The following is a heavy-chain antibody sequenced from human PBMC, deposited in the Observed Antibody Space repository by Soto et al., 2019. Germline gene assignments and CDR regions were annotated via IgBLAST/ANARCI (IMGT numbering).Heavy chain of an antibody. CDR1: GFTFSSYW. Sequence: DVQLVESGGGLVQPGESLRLSCAASGFTFSSYWMHWIRQAPGKGLVWVSRVSSDGSSTVYATSVKGRLTISRDNAKNTLYLQMNRLSDEDTAVYYCARGLPNYSAFDSWGKGTLVTVSS. V-gene: IGHV3-74*01. D-gene: IGHD4-4*01. J-gene: IGHJ4*02. CDR3: ARGLPNYSAFDS. CDR2: VSSDGSST.